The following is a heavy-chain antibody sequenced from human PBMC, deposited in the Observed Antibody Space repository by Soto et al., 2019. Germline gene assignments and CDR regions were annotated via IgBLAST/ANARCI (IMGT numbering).Heavy chain of an antibody. V-gene: IGHV3-23*01. J-gene: IGHJ4*02. Sequence: GGSLRLSCAASGLTFSSYAMSWVRQAPGKGLEWVSAISGSGGSTYYADSVKGRFTISRDNSKNTLYLQMNSLRAEDTAVYYCARAQWSPPLINYWGQGTLVTVSS. CDR3: ARAQWSPPLINY. CDR2: ISGSGGST. CDR1: GLTFSSYA. D-gene: IGHD3-16*01.